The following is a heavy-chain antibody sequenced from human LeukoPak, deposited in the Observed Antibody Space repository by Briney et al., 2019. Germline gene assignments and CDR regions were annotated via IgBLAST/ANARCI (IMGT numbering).Heavy chain of an antibody. V-gene: IGHV3-9*01. Sequence: GRSLRLSCAASGFTFSSYAMHWVRQAPGKGLEWVSGISWNSGSIGYADSVKGRFTISRDNAKNSLYLQMNSLRAEDTALYYCAKDGDYIPFDYWGQGTLVTVSS. J-gene: IGHJ4*02. CDR1: GFTFSSYA. D-gene: IGHD4-17*01. CDR3: AKDGDYIPFDY. CDR2: ISWNSGSI.